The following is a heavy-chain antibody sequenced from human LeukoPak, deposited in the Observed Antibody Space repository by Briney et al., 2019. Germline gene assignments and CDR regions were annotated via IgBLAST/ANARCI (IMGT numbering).Heavy chain of an antibody. Sequence: PGGTLRLSCAASGFTFSSYGMSWVRQAPGKGLEWVSAVSGSGGSTYYADSVKGRFTISRDNSKNTPYLQMNSLRAEDTAVYYRAKDRNQYFDPNFDYWGQGILVTVSS. CDR2: VSGSGGST. CDR3: AKDRNQYFDPNFDY. CDR1: GFTFSSYG. D-gene: IGHD3-9*01. J-gene: IGHJ4*02. V-gene: IGHV3-23*01.